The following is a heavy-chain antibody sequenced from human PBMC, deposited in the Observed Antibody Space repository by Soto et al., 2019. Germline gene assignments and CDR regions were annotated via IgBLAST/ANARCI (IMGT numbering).Heavy chain of an antibody. Sequence: LRLSCVASGFTFGSHGMHWVRQAPGKGLEWVAVISYDETNEYYVDSVKGRFTISRDNSKSTLYLQMNRLRPEDTAAYKCAKDLRTTISDYGMDVWGQGTTVTVSS. D-gene: IGHD2-21*01. J-gene: IGHJ6*02. CDR3: AKDLRTTISDYGMDV. V-gene: IGHV3-30*18. CDR1: GFTFGSHG. CDR2: ISYDETNE.